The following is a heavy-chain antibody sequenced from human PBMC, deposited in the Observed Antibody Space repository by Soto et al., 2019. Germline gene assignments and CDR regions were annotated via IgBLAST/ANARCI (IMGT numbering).Heavy chain of an antibody. Sequence: QVQLQESGPGLVKPSETLSLTCTVSGGSISSYYWSWIRQPPGKGLDWIGYSYYSGSTNYNPSLKSRVTISVDPSKNQFSLKLSSVTAADTAVYYCASRYGDQFDYWGQGTLVTVSS. CDR1: GGSISSYY. V-gene: IGHV4-59*01. CDR3: ASRYGDQFDY. D-gene: IGHD4-17*01. CDR2: SYYSGST. J-gene: IGHJ4*02.